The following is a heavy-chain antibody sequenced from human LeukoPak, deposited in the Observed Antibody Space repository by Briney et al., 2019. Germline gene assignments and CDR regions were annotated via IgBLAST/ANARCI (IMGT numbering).Heavy chain of an antibody. Sequence: GGSLRLSCAASGFTFSSYAMSWVRQAPGKGLEWVSAISGSGGSTYYADSVKGRFTISRDNAKNSLYLQMNSLRAEDTAVYYCARGSGSYYVWGQGTLVTVSS. V-gene: IGHV3-23*01. J-gene: IGHJ4*02. D-gene: IGHD1-26*01. CDR1: GFTFSSYA. CDR2: ISGSGGST. CDR3: ARGSGSYYV.